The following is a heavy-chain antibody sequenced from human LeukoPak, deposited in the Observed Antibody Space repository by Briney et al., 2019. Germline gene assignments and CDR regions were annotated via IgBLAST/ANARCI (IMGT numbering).Heavy chain of an antibody. CDR2: INPNSGGT. D-gene: IGHD6-13*01. Sequence: ASVKVSCKVSGYTLTELSMHWVRQAPGQGLEWMGWINPNSGGTNYAQKFQGRVTMTRDTSISTAYMELSRLRSDDTAVYYCARGGYSSSWYWDYWGQGTLVTVSS. V-gene: IGHV1-2*02. CDR3: ARGGYSSSWYWDY. J-gene: IGHJ4*02. CDR1: GYTLTELS.